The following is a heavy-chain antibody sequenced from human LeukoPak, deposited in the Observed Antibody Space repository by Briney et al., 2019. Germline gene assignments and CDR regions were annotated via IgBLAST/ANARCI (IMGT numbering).Heavy chain of an antibody. CDR1: GFTFSSYA. V-gene: IGHV3-23*01. Sequence: GGSLRRSCAASGFTFSSYAMSWVRQAPGKGLEWVSAISGSGGSTYYADSVKGRFTISRDNSKNTLYLQMNSLRAEDTAVYYCAKGLFWYSGSYVWGQGTLVTVSS. D-gene: IGHD1-26*01. CDR3: AKGLFWYSGSYV. J-gene: IGHJ4*02. CDR2: ISGSGGST.